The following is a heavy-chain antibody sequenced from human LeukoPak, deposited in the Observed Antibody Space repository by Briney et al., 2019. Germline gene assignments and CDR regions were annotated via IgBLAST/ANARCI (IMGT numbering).Heavy chain of an antibody. CDR1: GYTFTNYD. CDR2: ISSNNGNT. D-gene: IGHD3-22*01. V-gene: IGHV1-18*01. Sequence: ASVKVSCTASGYTFTNYDIGWVRQAPGLGLEWMGWISSNNGNTNYAQKLQGRVTMPTDTSTSTAYMELRSLKSDDTAVYYCARGLGSYDSTGYYYLDAFDIWGQGTMVTVSS. J-gene: IGHJ3*02. CDR3: ARGLGSYDSTGYYYLDAFDI.